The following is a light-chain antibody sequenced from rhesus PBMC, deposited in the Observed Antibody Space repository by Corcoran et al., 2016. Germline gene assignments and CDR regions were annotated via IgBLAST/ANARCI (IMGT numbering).Light chain of an antibody. CDR2: AAP. CDR3: QRTSDLWA. CDR1: QSVGTY. V-gene: IGKV3-24*04. Sequence: EIVVTQSPANLSLSPGERATLSCRASQSVGTYLAWYHQRPGQAPRLLIYAAPRRATGIPVSFSGGGSGTDFTLTITSLEPEYVGLYHCQRTSDLWAFGQGTKVEIK. J-gene: IGKJ1*01.